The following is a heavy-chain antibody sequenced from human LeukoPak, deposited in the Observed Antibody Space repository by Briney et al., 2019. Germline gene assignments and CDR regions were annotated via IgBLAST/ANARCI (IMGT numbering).Heavy chain of an antibody. CDR3: ARRVLTTVTPGGFDP. CDR1: GHSFTSYW. J-gene: IGHJ5*02. Sequence: GESLKISCKGSGHSFTSYWIGWVHQMPGKGLEWMGIIYPGDSDTRYSPSFQGQVTISADKSISTAYLQWSSLKASDTAMYYCARRVLTTVTPGGFDPWGQGTLVTVSS. D-gene: IGHD4-17*01. V-gene: IGHV5-51*07. CDR2: IYPGDSDT.